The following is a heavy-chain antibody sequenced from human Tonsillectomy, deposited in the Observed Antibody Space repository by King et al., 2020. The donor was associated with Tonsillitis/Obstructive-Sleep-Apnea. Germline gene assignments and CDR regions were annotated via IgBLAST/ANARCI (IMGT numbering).Heavy chain of an antibody. CDR1: GFTFSNAW. J-gene: IGHJ3*02. CDR3: TTEYDILTGYYKSNAFDI. D-gene: IGHD3-9*01. CDR2: IKSKTDGGTT. V-gene: IGHV3-15*01. Sequence: VQLVESGGGLVKPGGSLRVSCAASGFTFSNAWMTWVRQAPGKGLEWVGRIKSKTDGGTTDYAAPVKGRFTISRDDSKNTRYLQMNNLKTEDTAVYYCTTEYDILTGYYKSNAFDIWGQGTMVTVSS.